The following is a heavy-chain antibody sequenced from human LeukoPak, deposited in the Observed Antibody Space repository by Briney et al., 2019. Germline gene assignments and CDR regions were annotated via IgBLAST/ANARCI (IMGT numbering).Heavy chain of an antibody. D-gene: IGHD6-13*01. CDR2: ISGSGGST. J-gene: IGHJ4*02. CDR3: AKGDIAAAGYNYFDY. Sequence: GGSLRLSCAASGFSFSNYGMHWVRQAPGKGLEWVSAISGSGGSTYYADSVKGRFTISRDNSKNTLYLQMNSLRAEDTAVYYCAKGDIAAAGYNYFDYWGQGTLVTVSS. CDR1: GFSFSNYG. V-gene: IGHV3-23*01.